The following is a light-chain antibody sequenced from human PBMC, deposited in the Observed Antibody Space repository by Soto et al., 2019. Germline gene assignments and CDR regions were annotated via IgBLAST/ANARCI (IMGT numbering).Light chain of an antibody. J-gene: IGLJ1*01. CDR1: SSDVGGYNY. CDR2: EVN. Sequence: QSALTQPPSASGSPGQSVAISCTGTSSDVGGYNYVSWYQQHPGKAPKLMIYEVNKRASGVPDRFSGSKSGNTASLTVSGLQAEDEADSYCSSYAGSSNVFGTGTQLTVL. V-gene: IGLV2-8*01. CDR3: SSYAGSSNV.